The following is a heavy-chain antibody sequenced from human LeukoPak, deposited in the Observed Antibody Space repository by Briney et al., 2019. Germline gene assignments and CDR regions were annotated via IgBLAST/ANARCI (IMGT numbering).Heavy chain of an antibody. Sequence: GASVKVSCKASGYTFTSYAMHWVRQAPGQRLEWMGWINAGNGNTKYSQKFQGGVTITRDTSASTAYMELSSLRSEDTAVYYCARPYDILTGYHQYFDYWGQGTLVTVSS. CDR3: ARPYDILTGYHQYFDY. V-gene: IGHV1-3*01. J-gene: IGHJ4*02. CDR2: INAGNGNT. D-gene: IGHD3-9*01. CDR1: GYTFTSYA.